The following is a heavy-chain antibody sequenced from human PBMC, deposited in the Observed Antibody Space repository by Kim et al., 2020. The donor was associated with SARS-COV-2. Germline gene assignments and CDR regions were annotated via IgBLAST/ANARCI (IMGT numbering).Heavy chain of an antibody. V-gene: IGHV4-31*03. J-gene: IGHJ5*02. CDR2: IYSRGGS. Sequence: SETLSLTCTVSGASITSGANYWSWIRQHPGKGLEWIGYIYSRGGSYYNPSLKSRAAISMDTSKNQFSLNLSSVTAADTADYYCARDVNYFDSGTGWVDPWGQGTLVTVSS. D-gene: IGHD3-10*01. CDR1: GASITSGANY. CDR3: ARDVNYFDSGTGWVDP.